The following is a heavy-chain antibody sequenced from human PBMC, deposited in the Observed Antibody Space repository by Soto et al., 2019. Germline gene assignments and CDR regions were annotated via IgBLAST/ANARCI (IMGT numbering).Heavy chain of an antibody. CDR1: GFTFSSYA. D-gene: IGHD2-2*01. CDR3: ARDLGYCRRTSCYVQYYYGMDV. CDR2: ISGSGGST. Sequence: GGSLRLSCAASGFTFSSYAMSWVRQAPGKGLEWVSAISGSGGSTYYADSVKGRFTISRDNAKNSLYLQMNSLRAEDTAVYYCARDLGYCRRTSCYVQYYYGMDVWGQGCPDTVSS. J-gene: IGHJ6*02. V-gene: IGHV3-23*01.